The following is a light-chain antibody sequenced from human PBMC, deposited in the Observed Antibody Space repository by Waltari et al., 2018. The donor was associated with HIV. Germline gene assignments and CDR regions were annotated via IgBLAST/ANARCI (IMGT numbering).Light chain of an antibody. Sequence: QSALTQPASVSGSPGQSITISCTGTSRDVGGYSDVPWYQQHPGKAPKLMIYEVSNRPSGVSNRFSGSKSGNTASLTISGLQAEDEADYYCSSYTTSSSLLFGGGTKLTVL. J-gene: IGLJ2*01. CDR1: SRDVGGYSD. CDR3: SSYTTSSSLL. CDR2: EVS. V-gene: IGLV2-14*01.